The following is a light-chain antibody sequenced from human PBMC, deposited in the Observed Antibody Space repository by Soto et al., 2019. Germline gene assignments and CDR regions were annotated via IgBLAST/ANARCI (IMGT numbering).Light chain of an antibody. CDR1: SSEVCGYNY. J-gene: IGLJ1*01. Sequence: SVLTQPASVSGSPGQSITISCTGNSSEVCGYNYVSWYQHHPGKAPKLMIFDVSNRPSGVSNRFSGSKSGNTASLTISGLQPEDEADYYCSSYTTSNTRQIVFGTGTKVTVL. CDR3: SSYTTSNTRQIV. CDR2: DVS. V-gene: IGLV2-14*03.